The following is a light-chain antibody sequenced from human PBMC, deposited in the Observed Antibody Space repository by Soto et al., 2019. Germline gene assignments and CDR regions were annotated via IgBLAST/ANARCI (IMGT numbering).Light chain of an antibody. CDR1: QSVRNY. V-gene: IGKV3-11*01. CDR2: DTS. Sequence: EIVLTQSPATLSLSPGERATLSCRASQSVRNYLAWYQQKPGQSPRLLIYDTSNRATDVPARFSGSGSGTDFTLTISSLEPEAFAVYFCQQRSNWPLTFGPGTKVYIK. J-gene: IGKJ3*01. CDR3: QQRSNWPLT.